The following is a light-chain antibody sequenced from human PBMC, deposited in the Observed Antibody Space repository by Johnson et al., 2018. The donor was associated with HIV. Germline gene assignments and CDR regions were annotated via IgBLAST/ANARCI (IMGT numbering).Light chain of an antibody. V-gene: IGLV1-51*01. J-gene: IGLJ1*01. CDR1: SSNIGKNY. CDR3: GTWDSSLSAWFYV. Sequence: QSVLTQPPSVSAAPGQKVTISCSGSSSNIGKNYVSWYQQVPGTAPKLLIYDNNKRPSGIPDRFSGSKSGTSATLGITGLQTGDEADYYCGTWDSSLSAWFYVFGTGTKVTVL. CDR2: DNN.